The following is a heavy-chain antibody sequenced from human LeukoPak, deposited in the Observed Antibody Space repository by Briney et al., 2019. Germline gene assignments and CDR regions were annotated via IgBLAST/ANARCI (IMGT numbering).Heavy chain of an antibody. CDR2: IKQDGSVK. CDR3: ARDSAPPIVVVVAALDY. Sequence: GGSLRLSCAASGFTFSVYWMTWVRQAPGKGLEWVANIKQDGSVKYYVDSVKGRFTISRDNAKNSVYLQMNSLRAEDTAVYYCARDSAPPIVVVVAALDYWGQGTLVTVPS. J-gene: IGHJ4*02. V-gene: IGHV3-7*01. CDR1: GFTFSVYW. D-gene: IGHD2-15*01.